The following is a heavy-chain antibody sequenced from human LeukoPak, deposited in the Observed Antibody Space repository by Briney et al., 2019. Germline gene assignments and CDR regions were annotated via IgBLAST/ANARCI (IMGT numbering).Heavy chain of an antibody. V-gene: IGHV3-23*01. J-gene: IGHJ4*02. D-gene: IGHD7-27*01. CDR1: GFTFSGYA. Sequence: GGSLRLSCAASGFTFSGYAMSWVRQAPGKGLEWVSAISGSGGSTYYADSVKGRSTISRDNSKNMVWLQINSPTAEDTATYYCAKDGNWARFEDWGQGTLVTVSS. CDR2: ISGSGGST. CDR3: AKDGNWARFED.